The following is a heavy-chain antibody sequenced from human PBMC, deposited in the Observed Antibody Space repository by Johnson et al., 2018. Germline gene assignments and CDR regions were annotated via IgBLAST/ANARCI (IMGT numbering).Heavy chain of an antibody. CDR3: ARGGRYFDWPPPRAFDI. V-gene: IGHV4-59*01. Sequence: QVQLQESGPGLVKPSETLSLTCTVSGGSISSYYWSWIRQPPGKGLEWIGYIYYSGSTTYNPSLKSRVPITVDTSKTQFSLKLSSVTAADTAVYYCARGGRYFDWPPPRAFDIWGQGTMVTVSS. D-gene: IGHD3-9*01. CDR1: GGSISSYY. CDR2: IYYSGST. J-gene: IGHJ3*02.